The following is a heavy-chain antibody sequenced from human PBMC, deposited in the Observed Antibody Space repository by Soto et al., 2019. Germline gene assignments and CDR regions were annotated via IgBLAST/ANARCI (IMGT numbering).Heavy chain of an antibody. V-gene: IGHV3-74*01. CDR1: GFTFSHYW. CDR2: INNDGSTT. Sequence: PGGSLRLSCVASGFTFSHYWMHWIRQAPGKGLEWVSQINNDGSTTNYADSVKGRFTISRDNAKNMLYLQMNSLTAEDTAVYYCARDCCGYPFDNWGQGNLVTVSS. CDR3: ARDCCGYPFDN. J-gene: IGHJ4*02. D-gene: IGHD5-18*01.